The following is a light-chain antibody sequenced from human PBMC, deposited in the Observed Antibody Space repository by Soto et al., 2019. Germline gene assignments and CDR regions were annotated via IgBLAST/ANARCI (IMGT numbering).Light chain of an antibody. CDR1: SSDVGGYNY. CDR3: CSYTSSSTSFV. CDR2: DVS. Sequence: QSVLTQPRSVSGSPGQSVTISCTGTSSDVGGYNYVSWYQQHPGKAPKFMIYDVSQRPSGVPARFSGSKSGNTASLTISGLQAEDEADYYCCSYTSSSTSFVFGTGTKLTVL. J-gene: IGLJ1*01. V-gene: IGLV2-11*01.